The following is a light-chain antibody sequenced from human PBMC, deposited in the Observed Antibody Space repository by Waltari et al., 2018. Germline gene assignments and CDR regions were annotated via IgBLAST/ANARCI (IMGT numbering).Light chain of an antibody. CDR2: EDV. CDR3: YSTDSSGNVQV. J-gene: IGLJ2*01. Sequence: SYELPQPPSVSVSPGQTARITGSGDAFRKKYAYWYQQKSGQAPVHVIYEDVKRPSGLPERFSGSSSGTMVTLIISGAQVEDEADYYCYSTDSSGNVQVFGGGTKLTVL. CDR1: AFRKKY. V-gene: IGLV3-10*01.